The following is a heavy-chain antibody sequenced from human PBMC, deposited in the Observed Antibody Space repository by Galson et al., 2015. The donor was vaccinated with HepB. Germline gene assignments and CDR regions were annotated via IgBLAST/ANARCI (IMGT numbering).Heavy chain of an antibody. CDR3: TTDVYYSTYWSWLDP. D-gene: IGHD2-8*02. J-gene: IGHJ5*02. V-gene: IGHV3-15*01. CDR2: IKSKTDGETT. CDR1: GFPFNNAW. Sequence: SLRLSCAASGFPFNNAWMTWVRQAPGMGLEWVGRIKSKTDGETTDYAAHVKGRFSISSDKSKNRLYLQMNSLKTEDTAVYYCTTDVYYSTYWSWLDPWGQGTLVTVSS.